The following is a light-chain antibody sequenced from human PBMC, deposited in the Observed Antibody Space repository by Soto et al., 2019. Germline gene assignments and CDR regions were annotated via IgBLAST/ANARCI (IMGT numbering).Light chain of an antibody. Sequence: QAVVTQPPSASGTPGQRVTISCSGSSSNIGSKYVYWYQQLPGTAPKVLIYKDNQRPSGVPDRFSGSKSGTSASLAISGLRSEDEGDYYCAAWDGSLKNWVFGGGTKLTVL. CDR3: AAWDGSLKNWV. V-gene: IGLV1-47*01. CDR2: KDN. CDR1: SSNIGSKY. J-gene: IGLJ3*02.